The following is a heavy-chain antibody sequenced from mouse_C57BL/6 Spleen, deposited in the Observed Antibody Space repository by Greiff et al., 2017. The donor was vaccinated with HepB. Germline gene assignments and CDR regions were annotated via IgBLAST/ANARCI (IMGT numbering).Heavy chain of an antibody. CDR2: INPNYGTT. D-gene: IGHD1-1*01. CDR3: ASIYYYGSSSSRYFDV. CDR1: GYSFTDYN. J-gene: IGHJ1*03. Sequence: VQLQQSGPELVKPGASVKISCKASGYSFTDYNMNWVKQSNGKSLEWIGVINPNYGTTSYNQKFKGKATLTVDQSSSTAYMQINSLTSEDSAVYYCASIYYYGSSSSRYFDVWGTGTTVTVSS. V-gene: IGHV1-39*01.